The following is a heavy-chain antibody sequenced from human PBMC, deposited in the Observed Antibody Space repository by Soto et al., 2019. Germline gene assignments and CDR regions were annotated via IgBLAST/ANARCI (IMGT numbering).Heavy chain of an antibody. CDR1: GFTFSSSW. Sequence: GGSLRLSCAASGFTFSSSWMHWVRQAPGKGLVWVSRVSGDGSSTNYADSVKGRFTISRDNAKNTLYLQMNSLTAADTAVYYCARESGAAAGPDYWGQGTLVTVSS. V-gene: IGHV3-74*01. D-gene: IGHD6-13*01. CDR2: VSGDGSST. CDR3: ARESGAAAGPDY. J-gene: IGHJ4*02.